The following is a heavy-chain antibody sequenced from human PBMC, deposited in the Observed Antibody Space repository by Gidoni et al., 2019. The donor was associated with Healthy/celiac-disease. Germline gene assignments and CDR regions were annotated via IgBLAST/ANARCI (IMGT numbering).Heavy chain of an antibody. Sequence: QVQLQQWGAGLLKPSETLSLTCAVYGGSFSGYYWSWIRQPPGKGLEWIGEINHSGSTNYNPSLKSRVTISVDTSKNQFSLKLSSVTAADTAVYYCARRRQVVVAARIHYGMDVWGQGTTVTVSS. V-gene: IGHV4-34*01. J-gene: IGHJ6*02. CDR3: ARRRQVVVAARIHYGMDV. CDR1: GGSFSGYY. D-gene: IGHD2-15*01. CDR2: INHSGST.